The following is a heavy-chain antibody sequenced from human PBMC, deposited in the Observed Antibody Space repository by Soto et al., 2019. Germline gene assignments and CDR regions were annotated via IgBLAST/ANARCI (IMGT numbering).Heavy chain of an antibody. CDR2: IYYSGST. D-gene: IGHD3-3*01. J-gene: IGHJ6*02. CDR3: ARCQYHDVWSGYPYGMDV. CDR1: GGSISSYY. V-gene: IGHV4-59*01. Sequence: SETLSLTCTVPGGSISSYYWSWIRQPPEKGLEWIGYIYYSGSTNYNPSLKSRVTTSVDTSKNQFSLKLSSVTAADTAVYYCARCQYHDVWSGYPYGMDVWGQGTTVTVSS.